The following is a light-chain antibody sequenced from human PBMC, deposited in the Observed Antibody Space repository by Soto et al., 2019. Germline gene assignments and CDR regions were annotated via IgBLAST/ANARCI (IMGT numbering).Light chain of an antibody. CDR1: QSISSW. J-gene: IGKJ1*01. CDR3: QEYSNGWR. Sequence: DIQMTQSPSTLSASVGDRVTITCRASQSISSWLAWYQQKPGKAPKLLIYDASSLESGVPSRFSGSGSGTEFILTISSLQPDDFASFYCQEYSNGWRFGQGTKVDI. CDR2: DAS. V-gene: IGKV1-5*01.